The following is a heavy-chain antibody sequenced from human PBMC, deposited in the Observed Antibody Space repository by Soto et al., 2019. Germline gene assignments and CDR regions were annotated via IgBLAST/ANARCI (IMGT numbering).Heavy chain of an antibody. V-gene: IGHV3-21*01. CDR3: AKDLAAGSSSSDNDY. J-gene: IGHJ4*02. CDR1: GITFSSYN. CDR2: ISSSSSDI. D-gene: IGHD6-6*01. Sequence: GGSLRLSCAASGITFSSYNMNWVRQAPGKGLEWVSFISSSSSDIYYADSLKGRFTISRDNAKNSLYLQMNSLRAEDTAVYYCAKDLAAGSSSSDNDYWGQGTLVTVSS.